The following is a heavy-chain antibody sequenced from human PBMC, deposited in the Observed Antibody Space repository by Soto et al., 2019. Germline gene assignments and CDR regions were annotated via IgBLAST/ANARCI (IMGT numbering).Heavy chain of an antibody. J-gene: IGHJ4*03. Sequence: PCWSLRLFSVSSRLTFSSYDMNLVRQAPGKGPEWVSHMSVRGTTRYDAGSVSCRFTISRDNAKNSLYLQMNSLRAEDRAIYYCGRGYTGGWSRGRSFDYWGHGTLVIGSS. V-gene: IGHV3-48*03. CDR2: MSVRGTTR. D-gene: IGHD6-19*01. CDR1: RLTFSSYD. CDR3: GRGYTGGWSRGRSFDY.